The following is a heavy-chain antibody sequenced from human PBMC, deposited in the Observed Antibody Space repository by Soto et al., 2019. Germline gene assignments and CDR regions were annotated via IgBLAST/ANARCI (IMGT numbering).Heavy chain of an antibody. D-gene: IGHD6-19*01. V-gene: IGHV1-69*12. CDR2: ITPMFGTA. J-gene: IGHJ2*01. CDR3: AQTLGSAVAGPGRFDL. Sequence: QVPLVQSGAEVKKPGSSVKVSCKASGGTFSRYAISWVRQAPGQGLEWMGGITPMFGTANYAQKFQGRVTITADESTSTVHMELRRLRSEDTAVYYCAQTLGSAVAGPGRFDLWGRGTLVIVSS. CDR1: GGTFSRYA.